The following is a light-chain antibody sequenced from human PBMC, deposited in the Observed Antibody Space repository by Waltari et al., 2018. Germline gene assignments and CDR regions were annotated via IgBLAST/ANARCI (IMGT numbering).Light chain of an antibody. J-gene: IGKJ1*01. V-gene: IGKV3-20*01. CDR3: QQYGFSPGT. CDR1: QRVSSSS. Sequence: IVLTQSPGTLSLSLGERATLSCRASQRVSSSSLAWSQQKPCPAPRLLIYDASSKATGIPDRLSGSAAGTDFTLTISRLEPEDFAVYYCQQYGFSPGTFGQGTKVEIK. CDR2: DAS.